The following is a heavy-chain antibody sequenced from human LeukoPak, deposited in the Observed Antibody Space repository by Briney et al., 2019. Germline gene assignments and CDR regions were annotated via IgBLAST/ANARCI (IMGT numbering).Heavy chain of an antibody. Sequence: GGSLRLSCAASGFTFSNAWMSRVRQAPGKGLEWVGRIKSKTDGGTTDYAAPVKGRFTISRDDSKNTLYLQMNSLKTEDTAVYYCTTRKGQQLVDYWGQGTLVTVSS. V-gene: IGHV3-15*01. D-gene: IGHD6-13*01. CDR3: TTRKGQQLVDY. CDR1: GFTFSNAW. J-gene: IGHJ4*02. CDR2: IKSKTDGGTT.